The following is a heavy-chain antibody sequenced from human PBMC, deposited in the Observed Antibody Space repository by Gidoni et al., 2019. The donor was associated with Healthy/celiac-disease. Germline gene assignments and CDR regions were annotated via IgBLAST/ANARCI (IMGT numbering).Heavy chain of an antibody. Sequence: QVQLQESGPGLVKPSQTLSLTCTVSGVSISSGGYYWSWIRQHPGKGLEWIGYIYYSGSTYYNPALKSRVTISVDTSKNQFSLKLSSVTAADTAVYYCARGVEMATINYWGQGTLVTVSS. CDR2: IYYSGST. J-gene: IGHJ4*02. CDR3: ARGVEMATINY. CDR1: GVSISSGGYY. V-gene: IGHV4-31*03. D-gene: IGHD5-12*01.